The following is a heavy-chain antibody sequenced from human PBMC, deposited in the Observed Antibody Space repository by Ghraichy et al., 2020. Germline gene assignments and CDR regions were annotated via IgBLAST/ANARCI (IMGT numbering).Heavy chain of an antibody. D-gene: IGHD3-22*01. J-gene: IGHJ4*02. CDR3: ATRFYADSSDSGDFFDN. CDR1: GDPVTTTGYY. V-gene: IGHV4-39*01. CDR2: IYYSGSH. Sequence: SETLSLTCSVSGDPVTTTGYYWGWIRQPPGKGLEWIATIYYSGSHFYTPSLKSRVRTSVDTSKNQFSLTLISVTAADTAVYYCATRFYADSSDSGDFFDNWAQGTLVTVSS.